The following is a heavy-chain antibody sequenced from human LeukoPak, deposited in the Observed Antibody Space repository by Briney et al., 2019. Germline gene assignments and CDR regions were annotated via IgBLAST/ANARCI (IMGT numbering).Heavy chain of an antibody. V-gene: IGHV3-23*01. CDR2: ISGSGGST. D-gene: IGHD5-18*01. Sequence: GGPLRLSCAASGFTFSNYAMSWARQAPGKGLKWFSAISGSGGSTYYAPSVKGRFTISRDNSKNTLYLQMNSLRAEDTAVYYCTKGTIWLPFDYWGQGTLVTVSS. CDR3: TKGTIWLPFDY. J-gene: IGHJ4*02. CDR1: GFTFSNYA.